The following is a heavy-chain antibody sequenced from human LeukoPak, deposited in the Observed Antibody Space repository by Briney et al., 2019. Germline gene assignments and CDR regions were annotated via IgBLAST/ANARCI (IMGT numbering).Heavy chain of an antibody. D-gene: IGHD2-21*01. V-gene: IGHV3-30*19. Sequence: GGSLRLSCAASGFTFSGFGMHWVRQAPGKGLEWVTLISYAETNRYYADSVKGRFTISRDNSKSTLYLQMNSLTAGDTAVYYCARASHLWPFPSDHWGQGIPVIVSS. J-gene: IGHJ4*02. CDR3: ARASHLWPFPSDH. CDR1: GFTFSGFG. CDR2: ISYAETNR.